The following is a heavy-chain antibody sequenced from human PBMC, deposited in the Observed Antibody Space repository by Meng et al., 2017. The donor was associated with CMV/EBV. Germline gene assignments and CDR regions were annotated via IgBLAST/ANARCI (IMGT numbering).Heavy chain of an antibody. CDR2: ISSSGSTI. J-gene: IGHJ6*02. CDR1: GFTFSDYY. Sequence: GESLKISCAASGFTFSDYYMSWIHQAPGKGLEWVSYISSSGSTIYYADSVKGRFTISRDNAKNSLYLQMNSLRAEDTAVYYCAREGAGTIYGMDVWGQGTTVTVSS. D-gene: IGHD1-1*01. CDR3: AREGAGTIYGMDV. V-gene: IGHV3-11*04.